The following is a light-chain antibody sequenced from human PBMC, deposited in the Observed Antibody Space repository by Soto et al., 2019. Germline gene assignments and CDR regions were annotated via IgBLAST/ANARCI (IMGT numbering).Light chain of an antibody. J-gene: IGKJ1*01. CDR2: KAS. V-gene: IGKV1-5*03. CDR3: QQYNNYPWT. Sequence: DIQMTQSPSTLSASVGDRVTITCRASQSISSWLAWYQQKPGKAPKLLIYKASSLESGVPSRFSGSASGIEFTLTISSLQPDAFATYYCQQYNNYPWTFGQGTKVEIK. CDR1: QSISSW.